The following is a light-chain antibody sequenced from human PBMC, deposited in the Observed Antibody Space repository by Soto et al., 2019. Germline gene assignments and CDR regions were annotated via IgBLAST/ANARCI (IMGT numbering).Light chain of an antibody. V-gene: IGKV3-15*01. CDR1: QSIGSN. Sequence: EIVVTQSPATLSVSPGERATLSCRASQSIGSNLAWYQQKPGRAPRLLIYGASARATGIPARFSGSGSGKEFTLTISSLQSEDLAIYYCQQYNNWWTFGQGTKVEIK. CDR3: QQYNNWWT. CDR2: GAS. J-gene: IGKJ1*01.